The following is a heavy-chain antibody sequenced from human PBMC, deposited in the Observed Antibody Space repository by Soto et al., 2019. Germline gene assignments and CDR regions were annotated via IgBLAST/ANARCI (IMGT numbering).Heavy chain of an antibody. CDR1: GGSVSSGSYY. CDR2: IYYSGST. V-gene: IGHV4-61*01. J-gene: IGHJ6*02. D-gene: IGHD3-22*01. Sequence: SETLSLTCTVSGGSVSSGSYYWSWIRQPPGKGLEWIGYIYYSGSTNYNPSLKSRVTISVDTSKNQFSLKLSSVTAADTAVYFCAKDGDYDSYGYYYPGRSKTYFGMDVWGLGTTVTVSS. CDR3: AKDGDYDSYGYYYPGRSKTYFGMDV.